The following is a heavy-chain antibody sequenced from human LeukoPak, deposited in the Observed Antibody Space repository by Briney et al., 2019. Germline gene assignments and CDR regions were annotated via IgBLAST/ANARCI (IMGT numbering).Heavy chain of an antibody. D-gene: IGHD5-12*01. Sequence: SVQVSCEASGFTFSNSAFQWVRQARGQRLEWIGWIVVGSDSTKYAQKFQERVSITRDMSTSTVYMELSSLRSEDTAVYYCTAEIYRGHVYSYYYGMDVWGQGTTVTVSS. J-gene: IGHJ6*02. CDR1: GFTFSNSA. V-gene: IGHV1-58*01. CDR2: IVVGSDST. CDR3: TAEIYRGHVYSYYYGMDV.